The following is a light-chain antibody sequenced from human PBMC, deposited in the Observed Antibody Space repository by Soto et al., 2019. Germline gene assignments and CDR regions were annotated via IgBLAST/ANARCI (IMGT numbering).Light chain of an antibody. CDR3: QQYGSSPRT. CDR1: QSVSSY. J-gene: IGKJ1*01. V-gene: IGKV3-20*01. Sequence: IVLTQSPGTLSLSPGERATLSCRASQSVSSYLAWYQQKPGQAPSLLIYGASSRATCIPDRFSGSGSGTDFTLTISRLEPEDFAVYYCQQYGSSPRTFGQGTKVEIK. CDR2: GAS.